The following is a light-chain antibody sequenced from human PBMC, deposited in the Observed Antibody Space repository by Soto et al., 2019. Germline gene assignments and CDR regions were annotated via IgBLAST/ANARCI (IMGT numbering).Light chain of an antibody. CDR2: DTS. J-gene: IGKJ1*01. V-gene: IGKV3-15*01. Sequence: ILLTQSPATLSVSPGERVTLSCRASQSLNSNLAWYQQRPGQAPRLLIYDTSTRATGIPARFSGSGSGTEFTLTISSLQSEDFAVYYCQQYINWWTFCQGTKVEIK. CDR3: QQYINWWT. CDR1: QSLNSN.